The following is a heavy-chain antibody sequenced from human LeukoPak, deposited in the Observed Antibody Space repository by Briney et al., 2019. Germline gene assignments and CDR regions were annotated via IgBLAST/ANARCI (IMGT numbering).Heavy chain of an antibody. CDR2: ISYSGNT. J-gene: IGHJ4*02. V-gene: IGHV4-59*08. CDR1: GGPISSYY. Sequence: SETLSLTCIVSGGPISSYYWNWIRQPPGKGLEWIGYISYSGNTNYNPSLRSRLTISADTSKNQFSLKLSSVTAADTAVYYCARHKATLDYWGQGSLVTVSS. CDR3: ARHKATLDY.